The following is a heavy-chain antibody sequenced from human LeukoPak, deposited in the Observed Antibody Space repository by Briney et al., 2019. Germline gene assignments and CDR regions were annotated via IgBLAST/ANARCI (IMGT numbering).Heavy chain of an antibody. CDR3: AAYYDSSGYYYSFDY. Sequence: GASVKVSCKASGGTFSSCAISWVRQAPGQGLEWMGGIIPIFGTANYAQKFQGRVTITTDESTSTAYMELSSLRSEDTAVYYCAAYYDSSGYYYSFDYWGQGTLVTVSS. D-gene: IGHD3-22*01. CDR1: GGTFSSCA. J-gene: IGHJ4*02. CDR2: IIPIFGTA. V-gene: IGHV1-69*05.